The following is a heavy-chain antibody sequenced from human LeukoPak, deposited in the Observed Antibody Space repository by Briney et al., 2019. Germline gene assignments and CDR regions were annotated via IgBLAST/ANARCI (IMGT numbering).Heavy chain of an antibody. CDR3: ARDLGALKYGDYKDY. J-gene: IGHJ4*02. D-gene: IGHD4-17*01. V-gene: IGHV3-21*01. Sequence: SGGSLRLSCAASGFTFSSYSMNWVRQAPGKGLEWVSSISSSSSYIYYADSVKGRFTISRDNAKNSLYLQMNSLRAEDTAVYYCARDLGALKYGDYKDYWGQGTLVTVSS. CDR1: GFTFSSYS. CDR2: ISSSSSYI.